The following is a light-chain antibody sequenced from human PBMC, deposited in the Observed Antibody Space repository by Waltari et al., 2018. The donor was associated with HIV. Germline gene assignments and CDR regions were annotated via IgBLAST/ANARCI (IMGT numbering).Light chain of an antibody. CDR3: AVWDDSLRSVL. V-gene: IGLV1-44*01. Sequence: QSVLTQPPSASGTPGQRVNISCSGGSSNIGSNPVNWYRQFPGEAPKLLIYTNIQRPSGVPDRFSGFKSGTSASLAISGLQSEDEADFYCAVWDDSLRSVLFGGGTRLTVL. CDR2: TNI. CDR1: SSNIGSNP. J-gene: IGLJ3*02.